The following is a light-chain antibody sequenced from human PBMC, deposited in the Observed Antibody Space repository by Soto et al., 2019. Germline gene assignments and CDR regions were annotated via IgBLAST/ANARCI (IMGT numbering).Light chain of an antibody. CDR3: LLYSGGYV. CDR2: DTS. V-gene: IGLV7-46*01. CDR1: TGAVATGHY. Sequence: QAVVTQEPSLTVSPGGTVTLTCGSSTGAVATGHYAYWFQQKPGQAPRPLIYDTSNKFSWTPARFSGSLLGGKAALTLSGAQHEDEADYHCLLYSGGYVFGSGTKVTV. J-gene: IGLJ1*01.